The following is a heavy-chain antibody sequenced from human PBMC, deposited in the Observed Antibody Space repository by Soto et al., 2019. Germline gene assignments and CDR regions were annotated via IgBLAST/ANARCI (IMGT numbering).Heavy chain of an antibody. D-gene: IGHD2-15*01. J-gene: IGHJ4*02. Sequence: SETLSLTCIVSGDSISSYYWSWIRQPPGKGLEWIGYIYYSGSTNYNPSLKSRVTISVDTSKNQFSLKLTSVTAADTAVYYCARTPHRGGFEYWGQGSLVTVSS. CDR3: ARTPHRGGFEY. V-gene: IGHV4-59*08. CDR1: GDSISSYY. CDR2: IYYSGST.